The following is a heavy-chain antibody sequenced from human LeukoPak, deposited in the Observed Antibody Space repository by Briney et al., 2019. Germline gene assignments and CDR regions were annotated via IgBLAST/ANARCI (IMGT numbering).Heavy chain of an antibody. CDR3: ARDYYDSSGFGAFDI. D-gene: IGHD3-22*01. CDR1: GYSFTAYY. CDR2: INPNSGGT. J-gene: IGHJ3*02. V-gene: IGHV1-2*02. Sequence: ASVTVSCKASGYSFTAYYMHWVRQAPRQGREWMGWINPNSGGTNYAQKLQGRVTMTRDTSISTAYMELSRLRSDDTAVYYCARDYYDSSGFGAFDIWGQGTMVTVSS.